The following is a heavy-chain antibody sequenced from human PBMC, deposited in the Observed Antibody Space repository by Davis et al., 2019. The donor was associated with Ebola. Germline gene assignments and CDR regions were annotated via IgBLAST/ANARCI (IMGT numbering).Heavy chain of an antibody. CDR2: MYYSGST. Sequence: SETLSLTCAVYGGSFSGYYWSWIRQPPGKGLEWIGYMYYSGSTYYNPSLQSRVTISVDTSKNQFSLKLSSVTAADTAVYYCARVLRYLWYFDLWGRGTLVTVSS. CDR3: ARVLRYLWYFDL. CDR1: GGSFSGYY. V-gene: IGHV4-34*09. D-gene: IGHD3-9*01. J-gene: IGHJ2*01.